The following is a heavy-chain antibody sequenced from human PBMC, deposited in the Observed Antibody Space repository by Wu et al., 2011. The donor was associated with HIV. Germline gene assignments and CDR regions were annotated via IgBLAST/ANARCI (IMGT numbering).Heavy chain of an antibody. CDR1: GGTFSGHS. V-gene: IGHV1-69*14. J-gene: IGHJ6*03. CDR2: MVPMFGRQ. CDR3: ARSGVSAEYYFYYMND. D-gene: IGHD2-2*01. Sequence: QVQLVQSGAEVKKPGPSVKVSCKASGGTFSGHSLSWVRQAPGQGLEWMGGMVPMFGRQDHAQKFRGRVKITVDKSQTTAYMELSSLRSDDTAVYYCARSGVSAEYYFYYMNDWGKGTTVTVPS.